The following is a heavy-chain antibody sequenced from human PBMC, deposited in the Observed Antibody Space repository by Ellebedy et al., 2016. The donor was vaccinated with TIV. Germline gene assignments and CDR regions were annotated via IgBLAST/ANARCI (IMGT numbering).Heavy chain of an antibody. CDR1: GGSFSGYY. D-gene: IGHD3-10*01. Sequence: SETLSLTXAVYGGSFSGYYWSWIRQPPGKGLEWIGEINHSGSTNYNPSLKSRVTISVDTSKNQFSLKLSSVTAADTAVYYCARDRQVRGVDYYYGMDVWGQGTTVTVSS. J-gene: IGHJ6*02. CDR2: INHSGST. CDR3: ARDRQVRGVDYYYGMDV. V-gene: IGHV4-34*01.